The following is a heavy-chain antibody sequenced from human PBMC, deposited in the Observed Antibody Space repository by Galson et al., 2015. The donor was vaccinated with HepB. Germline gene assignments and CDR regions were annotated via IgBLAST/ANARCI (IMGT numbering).Heavy chain of an antibody. J-gene: IGHJ2*01. V-gene: IGHV3-21*01. CDR1: GFTFRDYS. CDR3: ARAGYCGGDCYAIQRYWYFDL. CDR2: ISAGSRYM. Sequence: SLRLSCAASGFTFRDYSINWVRQAPGKGLEWVSYISAGSRYMYYADSVRGRFTISRDNAENSLYLQMNGLRAEDTGVYYCARAGYCGGDCYAIQRYWYFDLWGRGTLVTVSS. D-gene: IGHD2-21*02.